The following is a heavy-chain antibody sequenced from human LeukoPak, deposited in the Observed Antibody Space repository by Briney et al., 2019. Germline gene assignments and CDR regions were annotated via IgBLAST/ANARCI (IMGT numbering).Heavy chain of an antibody. CDR1: GFTFSSYG. D-gene: IGHD3-10*01. V-gene: IGHV3-33*06. CDR2: IWYDGSNK. J-gene: IGHJ4*02. Sequence: GRSLRLSRAASGFTFSSYGMHWVRQAPGKGLEWVTVIWYDGSNKYYADSVKGRFIISRDNSKNTLYLQMNSLRAEDTAVYYCAKDRADGGFGDSLDYWGQGILVTVSS. CDR3: AKDRADGGFGDSLDY.